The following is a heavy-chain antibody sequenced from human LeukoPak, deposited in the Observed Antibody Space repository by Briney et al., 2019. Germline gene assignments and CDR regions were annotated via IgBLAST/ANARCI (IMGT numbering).Heavy chain of an antibody. CDR1: GDSVSSNSAA. V-gene: IGHV6-1*01. CDR3: ARAYYYGSGSYYHLNFDY. CDR2: TYYRSKWYN. Sequence: SQTLSLTCAISGDSVSSNSAAWNWIRQSPSRGLEWLGRTYYRSKWYNDYAVSVKSRITINPDTAKNQFSLQLNSVTPEDTAVYYCARAYYYGSGSYYHLNFDYWGQGTLVTVSS. D-gene: IGHD3-10*01. J-gene: IGHJ4*02.